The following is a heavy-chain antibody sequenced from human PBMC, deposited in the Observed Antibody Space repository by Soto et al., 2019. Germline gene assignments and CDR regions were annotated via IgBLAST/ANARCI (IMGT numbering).Heavy chain of an antibody. CDR2: IYPSDSDT. J-gene: IGHJ4*02. Sequence: GESLKISCKCSGYNFAGYWIAWVRQMPGKGLELMGIIYPSDSDTRYRPSFQGQVTISADKSISSAYLQWNSLRASDTAMYYCARGGVSTRTFDYWGQGTPVTVSS. CDR3: ARGGVSTRTFDY. V-gene: IGHV5-51*01. CDR1: GYNFAGYW. D-gene: IGHD3-3*01.